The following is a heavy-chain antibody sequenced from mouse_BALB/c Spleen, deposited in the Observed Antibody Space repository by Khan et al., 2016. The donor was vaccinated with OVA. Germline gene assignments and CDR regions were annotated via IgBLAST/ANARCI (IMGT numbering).Heavy chain of an antibody. CDR3: AKGVWSYYYALDY. J-gene: IGHJ4*01. Sequence: QVQLKESGPGLVAPSQSLSITCTVSGFSLTDYGVSWIRQPPGKGLEWLGVIWGGGSTYYNSALKSRMSISKDNSKSQVFLKMSSLQTDDTAMYYCAKGVWSYYYALDYWGQGTSVTVSS. V-gene: IGHV2-6-5*01. CDR2: IWGGGST. CDR1: GFSLTDYG.